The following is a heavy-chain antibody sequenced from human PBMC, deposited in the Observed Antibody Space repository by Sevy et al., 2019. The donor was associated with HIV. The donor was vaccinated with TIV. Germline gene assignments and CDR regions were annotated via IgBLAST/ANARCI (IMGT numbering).Heavy chain of an antibody. Sequence: SETLSLTCTVTGDSMNTYYWAWIRQPPGKSLEWVGYILYSGSTEYSPSLKSRVTMALDKSKNEVSLRLSSVTAADSSVCGCAGRVPGDNWFDLWGQGRLVTVSS. CDR2: ILYSGST. V-gene: IGHV4-59*01. J-gene: IGHJ5*02. CDR1: GDSMNTYY. CDR3: AGRVPGDNWFDL.